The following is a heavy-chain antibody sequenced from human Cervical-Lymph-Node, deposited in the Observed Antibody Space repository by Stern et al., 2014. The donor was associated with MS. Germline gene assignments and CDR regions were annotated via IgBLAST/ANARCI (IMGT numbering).Heavy chain of an antibody. CDR3: ARGLLGSENAFDI. CDR1: GYTFTSYG. V-gene: IGHV1-18*01. Sequence: QMQLVQSGAEVKKPGASVKVFCKASGYTFTSYGISWVRQPPGQGLEWMGWISSYNGNKTYAQKLRGRVTMTTATSPSTAYMELRSLRSDDTAVYYCARGLLGSENAFDIWGQGTMVTVSS. J-gene: IGHJ3*02. D-gene: IGHD2-15*01. CDR2: ISSYNGNK.